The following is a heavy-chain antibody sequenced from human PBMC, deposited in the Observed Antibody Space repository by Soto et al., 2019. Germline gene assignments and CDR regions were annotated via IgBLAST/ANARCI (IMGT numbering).Heavy chain of an antibody. CDR1: GYTFTSYG. J-gene: IGHJ6*02. CDR2: ISAYNGNT. D-gene: IGHD4-17*01. Sequence: ASVKVSCKASGYTFTSYGISWVRQAPGQGLEWMGWISAYNGNTNYAQKLQGRGTMTTDTSTSTAYMELRSLRSDDTAVYYCASLPITVTTLDYYYGMDVWGQGTTVTVSS. V-gene: IGHV1-18*01. CDR3: ASLPITVTTLDYYYGMDV.